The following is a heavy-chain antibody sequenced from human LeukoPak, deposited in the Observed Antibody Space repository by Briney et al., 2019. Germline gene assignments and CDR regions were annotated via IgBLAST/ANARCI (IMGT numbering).Heavy chain of an antibody. Sequence: GGSLRLSCTASGFTLSTYAMSWVRQAPGKGLEWVSLISGNAGSTYYADSVKGRFTISRDNSKNTLYLQMNSLRAEDTAVYYCAREVGAAAGESIDYWGQGTLVTVS. D-gene: IGHD6-13*01. J-gene: IGHJ4*02. CDR2: ISGNAGST. CDR1: GFTLSTYA. V-gene: IGHV3-23*01. CDR3: AREVGAAAGESIDY.